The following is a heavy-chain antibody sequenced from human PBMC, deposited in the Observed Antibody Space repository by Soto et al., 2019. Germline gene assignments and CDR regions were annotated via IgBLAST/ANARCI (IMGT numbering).Heavy chain of an antibody. V-gene: IGHV1-69*13. D-gene: IGHD3-10*01. J-gene: IGHJ6*02. CDR3: ARGGSGNYYYYGMDV. CDR1: GGTFSSYA. CDR2: IIPIFGTA. Sequence: SVKVSCKASGGTFSSYAISLVRQAPGQGLEWMGGIIPIFGTANYAQKFQGRVTITADESTSTAYMELSSLRSEDTAVYYCARGGSGNYYYYGMDVWGQGTTVTVSS.